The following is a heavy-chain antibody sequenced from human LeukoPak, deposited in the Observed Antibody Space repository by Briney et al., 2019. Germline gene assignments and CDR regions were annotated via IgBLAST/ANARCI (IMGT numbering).Heavy chain of an antibody. J-gene: IGHJ4*02. CDR1: GFTVSSNY. CDR2: IHKTGDYT. Sequence: GGSLRLSCAASGFTVSSNYMSWVRQAPGKGLEWVSAIHKTGDYTYCTDSVKGRFTISRDNSKNMLYLEMNSLRDEDTAIYYCAKELGHALPFDYWGQGTLVTVSS. D-gene: IGHD2-2*01. CDR3: AKELGHALPFDY. V-gene: IGHV3-53*01.